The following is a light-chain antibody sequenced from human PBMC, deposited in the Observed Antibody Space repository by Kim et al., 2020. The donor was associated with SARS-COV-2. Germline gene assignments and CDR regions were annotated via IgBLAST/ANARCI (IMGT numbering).Light chain of an antibody. Sequence: DIVMTQSPDSLAVSLGERATINCKFSQSLLFRPNNNDLLAWYQQKPGQPPTVLFYWASTRESGVPDRVSASGSGTDFTLTISSLHAEDVAVYYCLQYFTTPYTCGQGTKLEI. CDR3: LQYFTTPYT. V-gene: IGKV4-1*01. CDR2: WAS. CDR1: QSLLFRPNNNDL. J-gene: IGKJ2*01.